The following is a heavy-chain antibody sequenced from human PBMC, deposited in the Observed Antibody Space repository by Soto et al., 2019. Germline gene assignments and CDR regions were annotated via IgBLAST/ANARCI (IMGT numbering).Heavy chain of an antibody. CDR3: ARHCGGDCYPPYYYYGMDV. J-gene: IGHJ6*02. V-gene: IGHV1-69*01. CDR1: GGTFSSYA. Sequence: QVQLVQSGAEVKKPGSSVKVSCKASGGTFSSYAISWVRQAPGQGLEWMGGIIPIFGTANYAQKFQGRVTITGDESTSTAYMELSSLRSEDTAVYYCARHCGGDCYPPYYYYGMDVWGQGTTVTVSS. D-gene: IGHD2-21*02. CDR2: IIPIFGTA.